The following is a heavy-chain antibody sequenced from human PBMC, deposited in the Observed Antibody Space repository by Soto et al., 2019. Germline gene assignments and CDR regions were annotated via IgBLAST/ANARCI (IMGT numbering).Heavy chain of an antibody. CDR3: ARAVEYQLLFRYYYGMDV. CDR1: GGSISSCGYY. J-gene: IGHJ6*02. D-gene: IGHD2-2*01. V-gene: IGHV4-31*03. CDR2: IYYSGST. Sequence: SDTLSLTCTVSGGSISSCGYYWSWIRQHPGKGLEWIGYIYYSGSTYYNPSLKSRVTISVDTSKNQFSLKLSSVTAADTAVYYCARAVEYQLLFRYYYGMDVWGQGTTVTVSS.